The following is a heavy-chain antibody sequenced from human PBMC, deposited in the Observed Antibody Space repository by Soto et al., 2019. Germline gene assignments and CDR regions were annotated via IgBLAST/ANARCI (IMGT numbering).Heavy chain of an antibody. CDR3: ARDVEAPGHCSGGSCYSGAFDI. Sequence: EVQLVESGGGLVQPGGSLRLSCAASGFTFSSYSMNWVRQAPGKGREWVSYISSSSSTIYYADPVKGRFTISRDNAKNSLYLQMNSLRAEDTAVYYCARDVEAPGHCSGGSCYSGAFDIWGQGTMVTVSS. CDR1: GFTFSSYS. CDR2: ISSSSSTI. V-gene: IGHV3-48*01. D-gene: IGHD2-15*01. J-gene: IGHJ3*02.